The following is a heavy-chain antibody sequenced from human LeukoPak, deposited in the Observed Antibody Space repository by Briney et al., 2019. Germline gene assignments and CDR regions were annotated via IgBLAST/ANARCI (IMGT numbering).Heavy chain of an antibody. D-gene: IGHD5-18*01. J-gene: IGHJ4*02. Sequence: ASVKVSCKASGYTFTGYYIHWVRQAPGQGLEWVGWINPNSGDTNYAQKFQGRVTMTRDTSISTAYMELSRLRSDDTAVYYCARSGVSQLWACFDYWGQGTLVTVSS. CDR3: ARSGVSQLWACFDY. V-gene: IGHV1-2*02. CDR2: INPNSGDT. CDR1: GYTFTGYY.